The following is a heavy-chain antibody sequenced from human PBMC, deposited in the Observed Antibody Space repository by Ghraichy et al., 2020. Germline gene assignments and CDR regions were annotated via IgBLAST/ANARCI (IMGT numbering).Heavy chain of an antibody. CDR3: ARVVRYCSSTSCYYYGMDV. CDR1: GGSISSGGYS. D-gene: IGHD2-2*01. Sequence: QTLSLTCAVSGGSISSGGYSWSWIRQPPGKGLEWIGYIYYSGSTYYNPSLKSRVTISVDTSKNQFSLKLSSVTAADTAVYYCARVVRYCSSTSCYYYGMDVWSQGTTVTVSS. J-gene: IGHJ6*02. V-gene: IGHV4-30-4*07. CDR2: IYYSGST.